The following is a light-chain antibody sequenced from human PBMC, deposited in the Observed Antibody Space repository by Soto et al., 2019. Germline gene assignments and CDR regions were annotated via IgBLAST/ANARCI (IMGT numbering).Light chain of an antibody. CDR3: QQYQTYST. CDR2: AAS. J-gene: IGKJ5*01. Sequence: IQMTQSPSSLSASVGDRVTITCRASQGIRNDLGWYQQKPGKAPKLLIYAASSLGSGVPSRFSGSGSGTEFTLTISSLQPDDFATYFCQQYQTYSTFGQGTRLENK. V-gene: IGKV1-17*01. CDR1: QGIRND.